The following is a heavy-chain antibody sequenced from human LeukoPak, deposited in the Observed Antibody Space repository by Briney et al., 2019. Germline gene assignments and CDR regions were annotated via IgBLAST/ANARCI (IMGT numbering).Heavy chain of an antibody. D-gene: IGHD5-12*01. CDR2: IHTSGTT. J-gene: IGHJ4*02. V-gene: IGHV4-61*02. CDR3: ARGGGYDPFDY. Sequence: SQTLSLTCSVSGGSINSGSYFWSWIRQPAGKVLEWVGRIHTSGTTNYNPSLNSRVTISIDTSKNQFSLKLSSVIAADTAVYYCARGGGYDPFDYWGQGTLVTVSS. CDR1: GGSINSGSYF.